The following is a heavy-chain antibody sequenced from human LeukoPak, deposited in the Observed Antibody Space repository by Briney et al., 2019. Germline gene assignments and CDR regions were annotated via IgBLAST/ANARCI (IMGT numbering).Heavy chain of an antibody. CDR2: IYPRDGST. CDR1: GYTFTSNY. CDR3: ARDPPENTAMAQFDY. D-gene: IGHD5-18*01. V-gene: IGHV1-46*01. Sequence: ASVKVSCKASGYTFTSNYIHWVRQAPGQGLEWMGMIYPRDGSTSYAQKFQGRVTVTRDTSTSTVHMELSGLRSEDTAVYYCARDPPENTAMAQFDYWGQGTLVTVSS. J-gene: IGHJ4*02.